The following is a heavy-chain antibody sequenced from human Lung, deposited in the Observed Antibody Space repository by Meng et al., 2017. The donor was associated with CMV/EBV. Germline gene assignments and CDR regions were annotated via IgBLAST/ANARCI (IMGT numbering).Heavy chain of an antibody. CDR1: GYTFTGYY. J-gene: IGHJ3*02. CDR2: INPNSGGT. CDR3: ARDLGDDCTNGVCYSVDAFDI. D-gene: IGHD2-8*01. V-gene: IGHV1-2*02. Sequence: ASXXVSXKASGYTFTGYYMHWVRQAPGQGLEWMGWINPNSGGTNYAQKFQGRVTMTRDTSISTAYMELSRLRSDDTAVYYCARDLGDDCTNGVCYSVDAFDIXDQGXMVTVSS.